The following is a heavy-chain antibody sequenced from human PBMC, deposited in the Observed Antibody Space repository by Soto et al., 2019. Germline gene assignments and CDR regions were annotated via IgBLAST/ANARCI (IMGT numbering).Heavy chain of an antibody. CDR2: IWYDGSNK. V-gene: IGHV3-33*01. D-gene: IGHD1-26*01. CDR1: GFTFSSYG. Sequence: GGSLRLSCAASGFTFSSYGMHWVRQGPGKGLEWVAVIWYDGSNKYYADSVKGRFTISRDNSKNTLYLQMNSLRAEDTAVYYCARGAYRGRHYYGMDVWGQGTTVTVS. CDR3: ARGAYRGRHYYGMDV. J-gene: IGHJ6*02.